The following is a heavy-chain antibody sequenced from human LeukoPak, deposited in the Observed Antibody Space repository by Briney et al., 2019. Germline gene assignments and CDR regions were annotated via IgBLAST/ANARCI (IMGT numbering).Heavy chain of an antibody. CDR1: GDSISTSSYF. CDR2: ILYSGTT. V-gene: IGHV4-39*01. D-gene: IGHD1-1*01. Sequence: SETLSLTCSVSGDSISTSSYFWGWIRQPPGKGLEWIGSILYSGTTYYKPSLKSRVTISVDTSKNQFSLELTSVTAAVTAVYYCARHRWTGTYNFDYWGQGSLVTVSS. J-gene: IGHJ4*02. CDR3: ARHRWTGTYNFDY.